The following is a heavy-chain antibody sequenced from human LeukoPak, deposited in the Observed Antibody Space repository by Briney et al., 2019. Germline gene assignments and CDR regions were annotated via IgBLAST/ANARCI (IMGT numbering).Heavy chain of an antibody. D-gene: IGHD3-9*01. J-gene: IGHJ3*02. CDR3: ARQRWLAADAFDI. CDR2: IYPGDSDT. V-gene: IGHV5-51*01. Sequence: GESLKISWKGSGYSFTSYWIGWVRQMPGKGLEWMGIIYPGDSDTRYSPSFQGQVTISADKSISIAYLQWSSLKASDSAMYYCARQRWLAADAFDIWGQGTMVTVSS. CDR1: GYSFTSYW.